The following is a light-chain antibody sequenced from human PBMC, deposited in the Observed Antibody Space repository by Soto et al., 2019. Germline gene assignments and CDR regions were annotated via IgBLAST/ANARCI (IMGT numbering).Light chain of an antibody. V-gene: IGLV1-40*01. Sequence: QSVLTQPPSASGTPGQRVTISCSGSSSNIGKNYVYWYQQLPGTAPKLLIYGNSNRPSGVPDRFSGSKSGTSASLAITGLQAEDEADYYCQSYDSSLSGHVVFGGGTKLTVL. CDR3: QSYDSSLSGHVV. CDR1: SSNIGKNY. CDR2: GNS. J-gene: IGLJ2*01.